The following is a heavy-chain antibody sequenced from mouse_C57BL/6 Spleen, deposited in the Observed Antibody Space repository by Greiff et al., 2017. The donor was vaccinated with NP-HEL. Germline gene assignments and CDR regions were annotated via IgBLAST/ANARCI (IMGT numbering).Heavy chain of an antibody. D-gene: IGHD2-2*01. J-gene: IGHJ3*01. CDR3: ARTPYGYEFAY. CDR2: IHPNSGST. CDR1: GYTFTSYW. Sequence: QVQLQQPGAELVKPGASVKLSCKASGYTFTSYWMHWVKQRPGQGLEWIGMIHPNSGSTNYNEKFKSKATLTVDKSSSPAYMQLSSLTSEDSAVYYCARTPYGYEFAYWGQGTLVTVSA. V-gene: IGHV1-64*01.